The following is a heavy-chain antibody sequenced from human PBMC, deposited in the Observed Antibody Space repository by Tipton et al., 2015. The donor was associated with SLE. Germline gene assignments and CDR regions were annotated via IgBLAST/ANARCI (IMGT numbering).Heavy chain of an antibody. CDR2: ISSSSSTI. J-gene: IGHJ4*02. D-gene: IGHD3-3*01. CDR1: GFTFSSYS. V-gene: IGHV3-48*01. Sequence: SLRLSCAASGFTFSSYSMNWVRQAPGKGLEWVSYISSSSSTIYYADSVKGRFTISRDNAKNSLYLQMNSLRAEDTAVYYCGRDPSRNRWSGSYSDYWGQGALVTVSS. CDR3: GRDPSRNRWSGSYSDY.